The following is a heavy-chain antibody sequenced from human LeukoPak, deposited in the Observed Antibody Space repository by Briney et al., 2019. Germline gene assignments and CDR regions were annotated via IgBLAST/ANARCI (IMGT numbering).Heavy chain of an antibody. J-gene: IGHJ3*02. D-gene: IGHD5-24*01. CDR2: INPGGDNT. V-gene: IGHV1-46*01. Sequence: ASVKVSCKAFGYTFTNYYIHWVRQAPGQGLEWMGLINPGGDNTDYAQNFQGRVTMTRDTSTSTVYMGLSSLRSEDTAVYYCARIRDGYNDAYDIWGQGTMVTVSS. CDR1: GYTFTNYY. CDR3: ARIRDGYNDAYDI.